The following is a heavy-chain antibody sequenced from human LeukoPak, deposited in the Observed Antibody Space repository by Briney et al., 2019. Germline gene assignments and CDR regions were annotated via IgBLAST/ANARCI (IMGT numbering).Heavy chain of an antibody. CDR2: INSDGSST. CDR1: GFTFSSYW. D-gene: IGHD3-16*02. CDR3: AKGARLRLGELSLFHY. Sequence: GGSLRLSCAASGFTFSSYWMHWVRQAPGKGLVWVSRINSDGSSTGYADSVKGRFTISRDNAKNTLYLQMNSLRAEDTAVYYCAKGARLRLGELSLFHYWGQGALVTVSS. J-gene: IGHJ4*02. V-gene: IGHV3-74*01.